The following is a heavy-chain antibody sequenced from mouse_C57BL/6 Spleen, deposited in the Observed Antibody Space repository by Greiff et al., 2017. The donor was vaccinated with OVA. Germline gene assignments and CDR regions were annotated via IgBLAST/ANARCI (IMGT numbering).Heavy chain of an antibody. J-gene: IGHJ3*01. CDR2: IWSDGST. D-gene: IGHD6-1*01. CDR1: GFSLTSYG. CDR3: AGHEGQPSAWFAY. V-gene: IGHV2-6-1*01. Sequence: QVQLKESGPGLVAPSQSLSITCTVSGFSLTSYGVHWVRQPPGKGLEWLVVIWSDGSTTYNSALKSRLSISKDNSKSQVFLKMNSLQTDDTAMYYCAGHEGQPSAWFAYWGQGTLVTVSA.